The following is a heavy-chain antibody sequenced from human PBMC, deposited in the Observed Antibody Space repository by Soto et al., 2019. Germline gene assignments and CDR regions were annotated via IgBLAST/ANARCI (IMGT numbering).Heavy chain of an antibody. CDR1: GYTFTSYY. CDR3: ARDFPNYYYDSSGHSAFDI. V-gene: IGHV1-46*01. CDR2: INPSGGST. J-gene: IGHJ3*02. D-gene: IGHD3-22*01. Sequence: ASVEVACTASGYTFTSYYMRWVRQAPGQGLDWMGIINPSGGSTSYAQKFQGRVTMTRDTSTSTVYMELSSLRSEDTAVYYCARDFPNYYYDSSGHSAFDIWGQGTMVTVSS.